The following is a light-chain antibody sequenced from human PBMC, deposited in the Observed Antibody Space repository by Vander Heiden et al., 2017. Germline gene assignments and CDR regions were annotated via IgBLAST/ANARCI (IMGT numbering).Light chain of an antibody. Sequence: QSVLTQPPSLSAAPAQKVTISCSGSSSNIGSNYVSWYQQLPGTAPKVLIYENNKRPSGIPDRFSGSKSGTSATLDITGLQTGDEADYYCGSWDTSLSAWVFGGGTKLTVL. J-gene: IGLJ3*02. CDR2: ENN. V-gene: IGLV1-51*02. CDR1: SSNIGSNY. CDR3: GSWDTSLSAWV.